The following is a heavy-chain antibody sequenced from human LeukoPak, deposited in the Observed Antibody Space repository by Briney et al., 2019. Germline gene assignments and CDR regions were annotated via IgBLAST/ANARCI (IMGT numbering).Heavy chain of an antibody. CDR3: ATDVPDHYYDSSGYYVFDY. CDR1: GGTFSSYA. V-gene: IGHV1-69*06. Sequence: GASVKVSCTASGGTFSSYAISWVRQAPGQGLEWMGGIIPIFGTANYAQKFQGRVTMTEDTSTDTAYMELSSLRSEGTAVYYCATDVPDHYYDSSGYYVFDYWGQGTLVTVSS. D-gene: IGHD3-22*01. J-gene: IGHJ4*02. CDR2: IIPIFGTA.